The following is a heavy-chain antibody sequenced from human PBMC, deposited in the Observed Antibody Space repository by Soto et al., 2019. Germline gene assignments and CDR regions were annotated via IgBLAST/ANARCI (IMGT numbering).Heavy chain of an antibody. J-gene: IGHJ6*02. V-gene: IGHV1-8*01. CDR1: GYTFTSYD. Sequence: ASVKVSCKASGYTFTSYDINWVRRATGQGLEWMGWMNPNSGNTGYAQKFQGRVTMTRSTSISTAYMELSSLRSEDTAVYYCARSGTLGIDYYYGMDVWGQGTTVTVSS. CDR2: MNPNSGNT. CDR3: ARSGTLGIDYYYGMDV. D-gene: IGHD2-21*01.